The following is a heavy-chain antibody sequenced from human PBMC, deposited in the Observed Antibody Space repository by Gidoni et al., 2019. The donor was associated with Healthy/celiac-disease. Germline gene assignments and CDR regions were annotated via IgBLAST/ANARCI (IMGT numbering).Heavy chain of an antibody. CDR2: ISSSVSTI. J-gene: IGHJ4*02. V-gene: IGHV3-48*03. CDR3: ARDPDFWSGYYFDY. D-gene: IGHD3-3*01. CDR1: GFPFRSYE. Sequence: EVQLVGSGGGWVQPGGSLRPSCRASGFPFRSYEMNWFLQAPGKGLEWVSYISSSVSTIYYADSVRGRFTISRDNAKNSLYLQMNSLRAEDTAVYYCARDPDFWSGYYFDYWGQGTLVTVSS.